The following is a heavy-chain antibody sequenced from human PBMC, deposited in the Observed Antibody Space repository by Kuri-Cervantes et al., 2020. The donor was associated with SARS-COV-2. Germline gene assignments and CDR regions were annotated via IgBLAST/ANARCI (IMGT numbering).Heavy chain of an antibody. Sequence: GESLKISCAASGFTFSSYAMSWVRQAPGKGLEWVSAISGSGGSTYYADSVKGRFTISRDNSKNTMYLQMNSLTAEDTAVYYCAGTKRGKTYFDYWGQGTLVTVSS. J-gene: IGHJ4*02. D-gene: IGHD1-7*01. CDR3: AGTKRGKTYFDY. CDR1: GFTFSSYA. V-gene: IGHV3-23*01. CDR2: ISGSGGST.